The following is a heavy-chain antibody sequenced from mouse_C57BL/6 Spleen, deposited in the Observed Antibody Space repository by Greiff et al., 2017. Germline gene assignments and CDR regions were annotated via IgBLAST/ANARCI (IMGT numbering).Heavy chain of an antibody. J-gene: IGHJ1*03. V-gene: IGHV1-62-2*01. CDR1: GYTFTEYT. D-gene: IGHD1-1*01. CDR2: FYPGSGSI. Sequence: QVQLQQSGAELVKPGASVKLSCKASGYTFTEYTIHWVKQRSGQGLEWIGWFYPGSGSIKYNEKFKDKATLTADKSSSTVNMELSRLTSEDSAVYFCARHDYYGSSFYWYFDVWGTGTTVTVSS. CDR3: ARHDYYGSSFYWYFDV.